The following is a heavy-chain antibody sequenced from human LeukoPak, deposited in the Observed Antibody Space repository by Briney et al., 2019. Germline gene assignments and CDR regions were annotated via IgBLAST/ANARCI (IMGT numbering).Heavy chain of an antibody. V-gene: IGHV3-30*04. J-gene: IGHJ4*02. D-gene: IGHD1-26*01. CDR2: ISYDGSNK. CDR3: AKGWDTKSTSRSPFDY. CDR1: GFTFSSYA. Sequence: PGGSLRLSCSASGFTFSSYAMHWARQAPGKGLEWVAVISYDGSNKYYADSVKGRFTISRDNSKNTLYLQMNSLRAEDTAVYYCAKGWDTKSTSRSPFDYWGQGTLVTVSS.